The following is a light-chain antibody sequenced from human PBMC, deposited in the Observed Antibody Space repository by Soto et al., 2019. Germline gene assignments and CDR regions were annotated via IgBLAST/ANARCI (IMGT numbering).Light chain of an antibody. Sequence: QSVLTQPASVSGSPGQSITISCTGTSSDVGGYNRVSWYQQHPGKAPKLMIYDVTIRPSGVYNRFSGSKSGHTASLTISGLHAEDDAQYYCSSPTTGSSSEGVFGTGTKLTAL. J-gene: IGLJ1*01. CDR2: DVT. CDR3: SSPTTGSSSEGV. CDR1: SSDVGGYNR. V-gene: IGLV2-14*01.